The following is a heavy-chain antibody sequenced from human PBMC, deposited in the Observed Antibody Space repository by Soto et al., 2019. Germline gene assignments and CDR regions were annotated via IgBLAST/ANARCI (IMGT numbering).Heavy chain of an antibody. CDR3: ASRLGLCQPLDY. Sequence: PSETLSLTCSVSGGSIRDYCWSWIRQSPGKGPEWIGSICDSRNSTYNPAIRGRVTISVYMPKSLFSLKQNSVTDADTAVYYCASRLGLCQPLDYWGQGTLVTVSS. CDR2: ICDSRNS. V-gene: IGHV4-59*01. CDR1: GGSIRDYC. J-gene: IGHJ4*02.